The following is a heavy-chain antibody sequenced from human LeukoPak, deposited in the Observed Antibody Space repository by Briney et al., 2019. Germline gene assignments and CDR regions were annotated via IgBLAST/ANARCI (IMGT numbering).Heavy chain of an antibody. V-gene: IGHV3-23*01. CDR1: GFTFTNYA. D-gene: IGHD3-10*01. CDR2: ISDVEKIP. CDR3: ARHDSYIPY. J-gene: IGHJ4*02. Sequence: GGSLRLSCAASGFTFTNYAMSWLRQAPGKGLEWVSGISDVEKIPYYSDSVKGRFTISRDNSKKTVYLQMNNLRAEDTAVYFCARHDSYIPYWGQGIPVTVSS.